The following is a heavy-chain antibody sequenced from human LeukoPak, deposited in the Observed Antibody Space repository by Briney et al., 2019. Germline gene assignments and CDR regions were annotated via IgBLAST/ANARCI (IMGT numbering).Heavy chain of an antibody. CDR2: ISAYNGNT. V-gene: IGHV1-18*01. CDR3: ARDALRYFDWLPHNWFDP. D-gene: IGHD3-9*01. Sequence: ASVKVSCTASGYTFTSYGVSWVRQAPGQGLEWMGWISAYNGNTNYAQKLQGRVTMTTDTSTSTAYMELRSLRSDDTAVYYCARDALRYFDWLPHNWFDPWGQGTLVTVSS. CDR1: GYTFTSYG. J-gene: IGHJ5*02.